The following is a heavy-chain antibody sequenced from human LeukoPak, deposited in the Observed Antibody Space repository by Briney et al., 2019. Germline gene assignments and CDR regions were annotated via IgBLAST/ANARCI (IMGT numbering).Heavy chain of an antibody. D-gene: IGHD2-15*01. V-gene: IGHV3-7*01. J-gene: IGHJ4*02. CDR2: IRQDGSDK. Sequence: GGSLRLSCAASGFTFNSYWMSWVRHAPEKGPEWLANIRQDGSDKQYVDSVKGRFTISRDNAKNSLYLQMNSLSAEGTAVYYCARHSRGSPIDDWGQGTLVTVSS. CDR1: GFTFNSYW. CDR3: ARHSRGSPIDD.